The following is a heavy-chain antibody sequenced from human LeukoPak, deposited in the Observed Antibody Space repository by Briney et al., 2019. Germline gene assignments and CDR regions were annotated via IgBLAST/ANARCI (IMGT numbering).Heavy chain of an antibody. Sequence: PGGSLRLPCAASGFTFSSYGMHWVRQAPGKGLEWVAVISYDGSNKYYADSVKGRFTISRDNSKNTLYLQMNSLRAEDTAVYYCAKGMVPAVARPGAFDIWGQGTTVTVSS. D-gene: IGHD3-10*01. CDR3: AKGMVPAVARPGAFDI. CDR1: GFTFSSYG. CDR2: ISYDGSNK. V-gene: IGHV3-30*18. J-gene: IGHJ3*02.